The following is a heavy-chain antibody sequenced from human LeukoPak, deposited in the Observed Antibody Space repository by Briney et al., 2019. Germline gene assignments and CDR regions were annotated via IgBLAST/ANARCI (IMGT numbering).Heavy chain of an antibody. CDR1: GGSISTSNYY. CDR2: IFYSGST. Sequence: PSETLSLTCTVSGGSISTSNYYWGWIRQPPGKGLEWIGNIFYSGSTYYSPSLKSRVTISLDTSRNQFSLKLTSVTAAGTAVYYCARDSSGWADYYYYMDVWGKGTTVTISS. D-gene: IGHD6-19*01. V-gene: IGHV4-39*07. CDR3: ARDSSGWADYYYYMDV. J-gene: IGHJ6*03.